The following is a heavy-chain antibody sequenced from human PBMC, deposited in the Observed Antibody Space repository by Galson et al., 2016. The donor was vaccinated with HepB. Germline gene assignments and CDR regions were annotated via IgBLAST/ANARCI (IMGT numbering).Heavy chain of an antibody. J-gene: IGHJ4*02. D-gene: IGHD5-12*01. CDR3: ARAIGYSSGYYFDF. V-gene: IGHV4-38-2*02. Sequence: SIYQSGSTYYNVTLRSRVSISVDTSKNQFSLKMNSVSGADTAVYYCARAIGYSSGYYFDFWGQGTQVIVSS. CDR2: IYQSGST.